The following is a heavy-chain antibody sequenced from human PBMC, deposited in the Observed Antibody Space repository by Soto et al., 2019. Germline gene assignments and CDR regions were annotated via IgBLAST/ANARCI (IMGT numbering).Heavy chain of an antibody. CDR2: IYYSGSA. CDR1: GGSIRSSSYY. V-gene: IGHV4-39*01. Sequence: QLQLQESGPGLVKPSETLSLTCTVSGGSIRSSSYYWGWIRQPPGKGLEWIGSIYYSGSAYYNPSLKSRVTISVDTSKSQFSLKLTSVTAADTAVYYCARHGAYGDYARIHFDYWGQGTLVTVSS. CDR3: ARHGAYGDYARIHFDY. D-gene: IGHD4-17*01. J-gene: IGHJ4*02.